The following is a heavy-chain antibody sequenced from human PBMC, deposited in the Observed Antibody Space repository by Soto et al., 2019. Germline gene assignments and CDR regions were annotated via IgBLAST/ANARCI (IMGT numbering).Heavy chain of an antibody. CDR1: GGSISSYY. CDR3: TADVPNLGSGELDY. Sequence: ETLSLTCTVSGGSISSYYWSWIRQPPGKGLEWIGYIYYTGSTNYNPSLKSRVTISRDDSRNTLYLQMDSLKIDDTAVYYCTADVPNLGSGELDYWGQGTLVTVSS. J-gene: IGHJ4*02. D-gene: IGHD3-10*01. V-gene: IGHV4-59*08. CDR2: IYYTGST.